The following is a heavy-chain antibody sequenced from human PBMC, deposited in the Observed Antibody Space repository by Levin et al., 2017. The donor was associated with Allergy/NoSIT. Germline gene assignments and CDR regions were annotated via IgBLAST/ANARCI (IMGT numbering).Heavy chain of an antibody. Sequence: GGSLRLSCAASGFRFDDYAMHWVRQAPGKGLEWVSGINWNSNTIDYADSVKGRFTISRDNAKNSLYLEMNSLRTEDTALYYRAKAAFSYGYGRFDSWGQGSLVTVSS. V-gene: IGHV3-9*01. J-gene: IGHJ4*02. CDR1: GFRFDDYA. CDR3: AKAAFSYGYGRFDS. CDR2: INWNSNTI. D-gene: IGHD5-18*01.